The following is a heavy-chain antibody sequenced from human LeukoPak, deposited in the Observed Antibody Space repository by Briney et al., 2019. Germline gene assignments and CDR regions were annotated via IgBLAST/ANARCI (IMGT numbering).Heavy chain of an antibody. V-gene: IGHV3-48*03. J-gene: IGHJ3*02. D-gene: IGHD3-22*01. CDR2: ISGSGNTI. CDR3: ARSPYYIAFDI. CDR1: GFSFSDYE. Sequence: GGSLRLSCAASGFSFSDYEMNWVRQAPGKGLEWLSCISGSGNTIYHADSVKGRFTISRDNDKNSLSLQMNSLRADDTAIYYCARSPYYIAFDIWGQGTVVTISS.